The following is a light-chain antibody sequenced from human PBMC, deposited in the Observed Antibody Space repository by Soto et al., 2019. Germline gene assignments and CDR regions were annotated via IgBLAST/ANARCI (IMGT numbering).Light chain of an antibody. CDR1: QSISSW. J-gene: IGKJ1*01. Sequence: DIQMTQSPSTLSASVGDRVTITCRASQSISSWLAWYQQKPGKAPKLLIHKASSLASGVPSRFSGSGSGTEFTLTISSLQPDDFATYYCQQYNSYSLTFGPGTQVEIK. CDR3: QQYNSYSLT. CDR2: KAS. V-gene: IGKV1-5*03.